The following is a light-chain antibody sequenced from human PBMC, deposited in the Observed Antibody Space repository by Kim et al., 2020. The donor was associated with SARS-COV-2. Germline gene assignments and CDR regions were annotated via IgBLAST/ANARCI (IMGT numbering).Light chain of an antibody. CDR2: NNN. J-gene: IGLJ3*02. CDR3: VAWDDSLNGWV. V-gene: IGLV1-44*01. Sequence: GQRVTICCAGSSSNTGSNAVNWHQHLPGTAPKLLIYNNNKRPSGVPDRFSASKSGTSASLAISGLQSEDEAYYYCVAWDDSLNGWVFGGGTQLTVL. CDR1: SSNTGSNA.